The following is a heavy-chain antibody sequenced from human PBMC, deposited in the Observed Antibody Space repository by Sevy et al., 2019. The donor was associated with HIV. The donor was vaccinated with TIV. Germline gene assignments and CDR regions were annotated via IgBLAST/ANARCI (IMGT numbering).Heavy chain of an antibody. J-gene: IGHJ6*03. Sequence: ASVKVSCKASGGTFSSYAISWVRQAPGQGLEWMGGIIPIFGTANYAQKFQGRVTITADKSTSTAYMGLGSLRSEDTAVYYWAGEEVDTAMVGNYMDVWGKGTTVTVSS. V-gene: IGHV1-69*06. D-gene: IGHD5-18*01. CDR3: AGEEVDTAMVGNYMDV. CDR1: GGTFSSYA. CDR2: IIPIFGTA.